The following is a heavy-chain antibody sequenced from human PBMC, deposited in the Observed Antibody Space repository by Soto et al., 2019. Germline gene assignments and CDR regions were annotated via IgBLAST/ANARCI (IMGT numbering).Heavy chain of an antibody. CDR1: GFTFSDYY. CDR2: ISSSGSTI. D-gene: IGHD4-17*01. Sequence: GGSLRLSCAASGFTFSDYYMSWFRQAPGKGLEWVSYISSSGSTIYYADSVKGRFTISRDNAKNSLYLQMNSLRAEDTAVYYCAHTVTTYYYYMDVWGKGTTVTVSS. J-gene: IGHJ6*03. CDR3: AHTVTTYYYYMDV. V-gene: IGHV3-11*01.